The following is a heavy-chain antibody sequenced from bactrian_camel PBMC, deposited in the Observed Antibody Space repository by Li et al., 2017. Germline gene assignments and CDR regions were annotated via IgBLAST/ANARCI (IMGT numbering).Heavy chain of an antibody. J-gene: IGHJ4*01. CDR3: ARGRPRLGLVAADLD. Sequence: HVQLVESGGELVQPGGSLRLSCTAPGFTSDSCGADWYRQPTGKEREWVSSITASGTTSYSNSVRGRFTISSDNAKNTLYLQLDSLRTEDTATYYCARGRPRLGLVAADLDRGQGTQVTVS. CDR1: GFTSDSCG. V-gene: IGHV3S1*01. D-gene: IGHD7*01. CDR2: ITASGTT.